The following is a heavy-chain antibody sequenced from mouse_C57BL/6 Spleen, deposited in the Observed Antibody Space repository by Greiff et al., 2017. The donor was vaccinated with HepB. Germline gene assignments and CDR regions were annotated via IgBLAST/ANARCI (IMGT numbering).Heavy chain of an antibody. D-gene: IGHD1-1*01. CDR2: IDPENGDT. CDR3: TTSGSSYQAWFAY. CDR1: GFNIKDDY. V-gene: IGHV14-4*01. J-gene: IGHJ3*01. Sequence: VQLKESGAELVRPGASVKLSCTASGFNIKDDYMHWVKQRPEQGLEWIGWIDPENGDTEYASKFQGKATITADTSSNTAYLQLSSLTSEDTAVYYCTTSGSSYQAWFAYWGQGTLVTVSA.